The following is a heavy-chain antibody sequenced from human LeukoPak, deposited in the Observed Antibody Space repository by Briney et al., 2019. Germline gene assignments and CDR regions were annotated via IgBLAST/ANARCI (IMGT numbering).Heavy chain of an antibody. Sequence: SETLSLTYGVSGTSFTSYYWSWIRQTPGKGLEWIGEVNHSGYTNMNPSLKSRVTISVDTSKNQFSLMMTSVTAADTAVYFCARMTTGHDYWGQGILVTVSS. CDR3: ARMTTGHDY. V-gene: IGHV4-34*01. D-gene: IGHD4-17*01. CDR2: VNHSGYT. CDR1: GTSFTSYY. J-gene: IGHJ4*02.